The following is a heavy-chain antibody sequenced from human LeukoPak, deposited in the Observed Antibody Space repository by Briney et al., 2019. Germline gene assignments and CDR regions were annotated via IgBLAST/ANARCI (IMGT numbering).Heavy chain of an antibody. CDR2: INPNSGVT. J-gene: IGHJ6*03. V-gene: IGHV1-2*02. D-gene: IGHD6-6*01. Sequence: ASVKVSCKASGYTFNAYYIHWVRQAPGQGLEWMGWINPNSGVTNYAQKFQGRVTMTRDTSISAAYMELSRLISDDTAVYYCARASGSDSSVKSFYYMGVWGKGSTVTVSS. CDR3: ARASGSDSSVKSFYYMGV. CDR1: GYTFNAYY.